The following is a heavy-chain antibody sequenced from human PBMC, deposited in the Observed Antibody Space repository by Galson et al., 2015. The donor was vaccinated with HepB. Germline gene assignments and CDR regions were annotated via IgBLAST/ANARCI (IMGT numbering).Heavy chain of an antibody. V-gene: IGHV3-74*01. D-gene: IGHD3-22*01. CDR2: INSDGSST. CDR1: GFTFSSYW. J-gene: IGHJ4*02. Sequence: SLRLSCAASGFTFSSYWMHWVRHAPGKGLVWVSRINSDGSSTSYADSVKGRFTISRDNAKNTLYLQMNSLRAEDTAVYYCARGKGVYDYDSSADFDYWGQGTLVTVSS. CDR3: ARGKGVYDYDSSADFDY.